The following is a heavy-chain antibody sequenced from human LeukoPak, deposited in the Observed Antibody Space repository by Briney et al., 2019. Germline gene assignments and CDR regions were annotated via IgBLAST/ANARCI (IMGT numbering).Heavy chain of an antibody. J-gene: IGHJ4*02. CDR1: GFTFSNYW. CDR3: AHISSSWPDY. V-gene: IGHV3-74*01. CDR2: INSDGSST. Sequence: GGSLRLSCAVSGFTFSNYWMHWVRQAPGQGLVWVSRINSDGSSTSYADSVKGRFTISRDNAKNTLYLQMNSLRAEDTAVYYCAHISSSWPDYWGQGTLVTVSS. D-gene: IGHD6-13*01.